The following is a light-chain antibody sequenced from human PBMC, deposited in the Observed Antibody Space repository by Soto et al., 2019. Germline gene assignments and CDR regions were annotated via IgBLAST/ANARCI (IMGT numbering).Light chain of an antibody. CDR2: AAS. CDR1: QSISVY. CDR3: QQSYSIPRT. V-gene: IGKV1-39*01. Sequence: DIQMTQSPSSLSASVGDRVTITCRASQSISVYLNWFQQKPGKAPKLLIYAASSLQSGVPSRFSGTGSGTDFTLTISSLQPEDFATYYCQQSYSIPRTFGGGTKVEIK. J-gene: IGKJ4*01.